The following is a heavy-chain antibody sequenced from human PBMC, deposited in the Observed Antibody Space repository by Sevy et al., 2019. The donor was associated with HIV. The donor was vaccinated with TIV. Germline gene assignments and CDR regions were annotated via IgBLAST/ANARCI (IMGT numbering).Heavy chain of an antibody. CDR2: SSPHNGDT. CDR1: GYTFTSYR. D-gene: IGHD2-15*01. CDR3: VCSYCSGGRCYSLEY. V-gene: IGHV1-18*01. Sequence: ASVKVSCKTSGYTFTSYRITWVRQAPGKGLEWLGWSSPHNGDTNYAQRVQGRVTMITDTSTTTAYLELRSLTSDDTAEYYCVCSYCSGGRCYSLEYWGQGTLVTVSS. J-gene: IGHJ4*02.